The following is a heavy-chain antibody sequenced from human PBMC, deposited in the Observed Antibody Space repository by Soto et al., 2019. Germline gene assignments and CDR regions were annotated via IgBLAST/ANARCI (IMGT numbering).Heavy chain of an antibody. V-gene: IGHV6-1*01. CDR3: VRSRVFIAVAGMATYYYYYGMDV. CDR2: TYYRSKWYN. CDR1: GDSVSSDSAA. J-gene: IGHJ6*02. D-gene: IGHD6-19*01. Sequence: KQSQTLSLTCAISGDSVSSDSAAWNWIRQSPSRGLEWLGRTYYRSKWYNDYAVSVNGRITINPDTSKNHFSLQLNSVTPEDTAVYYCVRSRVFIAVAGMATYYYYYGMDVWGQGTTVTVSS.